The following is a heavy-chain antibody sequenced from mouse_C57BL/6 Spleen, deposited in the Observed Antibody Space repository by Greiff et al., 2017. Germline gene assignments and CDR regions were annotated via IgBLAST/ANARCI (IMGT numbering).Heavy chain of an antibody. Sequence: EVKLQESGGGLVKPGGSLKLSCAASGFTFSSYAMSWVRQTPEKRLEWVATISDGGSYTYYPDNVKGRFTISRDNAKNNLYLQMSHLKSEDTAMYYCARVGGYHYFDYWGQGTTLTVSS. CDR3: ARVGGYHYFDY. CDR2: ISDGGSYT. D-gene: IGHD3-1*01. CDR1: GFTFSSYA. J-gene: IGHJ2*01. V-gene: IGHV5-4*03.